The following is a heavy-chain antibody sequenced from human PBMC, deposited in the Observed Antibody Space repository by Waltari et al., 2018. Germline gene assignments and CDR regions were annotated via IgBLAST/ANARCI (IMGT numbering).Heavy chain of an antibody. Sequence: QVQLQESGPGLVKPSETLSLTCAVSGYSISSGYYWGWIRQPPGKGLEWIGSIYHSGSTYDNPSLKSRVTISVDTSKNQFSLKLSSVTAADTAVYYCARLVGATRGSYYYYYGMDVWGQGTTVTVSS. CDR3: ARLVGATRGSYYYYYGMDV. J-gene: IGHJ6*02. CDR2: IYHSGST. D-gene: IGHD1-26*01. V-gene: IGHV4-38-2*01. CDR1: GYSISSGYY.